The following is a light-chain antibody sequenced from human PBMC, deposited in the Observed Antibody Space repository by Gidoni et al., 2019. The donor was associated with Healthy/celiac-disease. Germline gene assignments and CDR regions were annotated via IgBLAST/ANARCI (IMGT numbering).Light chain of an antibody. CDR3: QSYDSSLSGYV. CDR2: GNS. CDR1: SSNIGAGYD. J-gene: IGLJ1*01. V-gene: IGLV1-40*01. Sequence: QSVLTQPPSVSGAPGQRVTIPCTGSSSNIGAGYDVHGYQQLPGTAPKLLIYGNSNRPSGVPDRFSGSKSGTSASLAITGLQAEDEADYYCQSYDSSLSGYVFGTGTKVTVL.